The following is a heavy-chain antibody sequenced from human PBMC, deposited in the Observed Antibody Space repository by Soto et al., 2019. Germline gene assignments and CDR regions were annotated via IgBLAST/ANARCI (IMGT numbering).Heavy chain of an antibody. CDR1: GVSVNSGSLY. CDR2: GSYSGTT. CDR3: ARGATVTQYDY. J-gene: IGHJ4*02. V-gene: IGHV4-61*01. Sequence: QLQLQEAGPGLVKPSETLSRTCTVSGVSVNSGSLYWAWIRQPPGKGLEWIEFGSYSGTTSYKPSLKSRVTISVATSRSPISLKVTSLTAAVTAVYYCARGATVTQYDYWGQGTLVTGSS. D-gene: IGHD4-17*01.